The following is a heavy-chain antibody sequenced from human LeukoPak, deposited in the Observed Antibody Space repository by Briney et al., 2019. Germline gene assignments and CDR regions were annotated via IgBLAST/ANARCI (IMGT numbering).Heavy chain of an antibody. V-gene: IGHV1-69*13. Sequence: SVKVSCKASGGTFSSYAISWVRQAPGQGLEWMGGIIPIFGTANYAQKFQGRVTITADESTSTAYMELSSLRSEDTAVYYCARVYYYGSGSYYISYYFDYWGQGTLVTVSS. CDR2: IIPIFGTA. CDR3: ARVYYYGSGSYYISYYFDY. J-gene: IGHJ4*02. CDR1: GGTFSSYA. D-gene: IGHD3-10*01.